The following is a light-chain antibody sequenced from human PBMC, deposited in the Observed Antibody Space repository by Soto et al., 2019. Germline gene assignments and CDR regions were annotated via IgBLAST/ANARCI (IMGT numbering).Light chain of an antibody. V-gene: IGKV1-5*03. CDR1: QSVTTW. CDR3: QQYSTYPIT. CDR2: KAS. J-gene: IGKJ5*01. Sequence: DIQMTQSHCTLSASVGDRVTITCRASQSVTTWLAWYQQKPGKAPKLLIYKASNLESGLPSRFTGSGSGTEFTLTISSLQSDDFATYYCQQYSTYPITFGQGTRPEIK.